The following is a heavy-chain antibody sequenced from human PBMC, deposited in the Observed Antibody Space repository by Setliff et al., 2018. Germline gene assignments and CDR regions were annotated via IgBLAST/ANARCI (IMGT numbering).Heavy chain of an antibody. J-gene: IGHJ4*02. D-gene: IGHD3-10*01. CDR3: ARDRSYYASGSFTKWFDY. Sequence: PSETLSLTCAVSGDSISSGNWWSVVRQPPEKGLEWIGSMYFSGSTYYNPSLKSRVTMSVDASRNQFSLKLSSVTAADTAIYYCARDRSYYASGSFTKWFDYWGQGTLVTAPQ. V-gene: IGHV4-4*02. CDR1: GDSISSGNW. CDR2: MYFSGST.